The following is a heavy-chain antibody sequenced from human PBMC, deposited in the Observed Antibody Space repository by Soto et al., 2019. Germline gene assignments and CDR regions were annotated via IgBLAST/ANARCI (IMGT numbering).Heavy chain of an antibody. J-gene: IGHJ3*01. Sequence: QLQESGPGLVKPSETLSLTCTASGASINSRDYYWAWIRQPPGKGLEWLGSIYHTGGPYFNPSFESRITISVGTSENQFSLNLRSVTATDTAVYFCGRHEVFTFGAPSGPFDLWGQGTRVTVS. CDR1: GASINSRDYY. V-gene: IGHV4-39*01. D-gene: IGHD3-16*01. CDR2: IYHTGGP. CDR3: GRHEVFTFGAPSGPFDL.